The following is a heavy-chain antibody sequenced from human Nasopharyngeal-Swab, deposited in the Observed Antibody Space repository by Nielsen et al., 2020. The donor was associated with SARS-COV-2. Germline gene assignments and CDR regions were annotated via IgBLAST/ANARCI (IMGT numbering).Heavy chain of an antibody. V-gene: IGHV4-31*03. CDR2: IYYSGST. Sequence: LRLSCTVSGGSISSGGYYWSWIRQHPGKGLEWIGYIYYSGSTYYNPSLKSRVTISVDTSKNQFSLKLSSVTAADTAVYYCARDRTAAPGIWSDPWGQGTLVTVSS. CDR3: ARDRTAAPGIWSDP. D-gene: IGHD6-13*01. CDR1: GGSISSGGYY. J-gene: IGHJ5*02.